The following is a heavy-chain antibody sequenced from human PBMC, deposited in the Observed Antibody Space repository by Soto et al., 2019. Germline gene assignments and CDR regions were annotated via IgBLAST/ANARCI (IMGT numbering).Heavy chain of an antibody. V-gene: IGHV2-5*02. Sequence: SCALLGYPPQTLAMACTPSGSSLSNKRESVSWIRQPLGKALAWLALIYWDDDKRYSPSLRSRLTISKDTYKNQVVLTMTNMDPVDTATYYCIQSRCGGDCLQSYASHYYYGMDVWGQGTTVTVS. CDR3: IQSRCGGDCLQSYASHYYYGMDV. CDR1: GSSLSNKRES. D-gene: IGHD2-21*02. J-gene: IGHJ6*02. CDR2: IYWDDDK.